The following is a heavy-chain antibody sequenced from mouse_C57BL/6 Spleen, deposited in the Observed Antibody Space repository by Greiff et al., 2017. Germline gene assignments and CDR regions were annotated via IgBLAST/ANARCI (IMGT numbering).Heavy chain of an antibody. CDR1: GYTFTNYW. Sequence: QVQLQQSGAELVRPGTSVKMSCKASGYTFTNYWIGWAKQRPGHGLEWIGDIYPGGGYTNYNEKFKGKATLTADKSSSTAYMQFSSLTSEDSAIYYCARWGPYYFDYWGQGTTLTVSS. CDR3: ARWGPYYFDY. J-gene: IGHJ2*01. V-gene: IGHV1-63*01. CDR2: IYPGGGYT.